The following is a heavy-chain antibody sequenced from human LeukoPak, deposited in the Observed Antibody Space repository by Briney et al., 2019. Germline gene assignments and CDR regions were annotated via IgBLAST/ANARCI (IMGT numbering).Heavy chain of an antibody. J-gene: IGHJ5*02. CDR3: AKEKLTYSSSSVWHT. V-gene: IGHV3-30*02. D-gene: IGHD6-6*01. Sequence: GGSLRLSCAASGFTFSSYAMHWVRQAPGKGLEWVAFIRYDGSNKYYADSVKGRFTISKDNSKNTLYLQMNSLRPEDTAVYYCAKEKLTYSSSSVWHTWGQGTLVTVSS. CDR2: IRYDGSNK. CDR1: GFTFSSYA.